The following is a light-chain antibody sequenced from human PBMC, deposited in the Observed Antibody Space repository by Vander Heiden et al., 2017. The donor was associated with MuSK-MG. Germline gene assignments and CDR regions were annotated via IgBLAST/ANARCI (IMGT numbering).Light chain of an antibody. CDR1: NRAVGGYNY. V-gene: IGLV2-14*01. J-gene: IGLJ3*02. CDR2: EGN. Sequence: HSALTQPASVSGSPGQSHSITCTGTNRAVGGYNYVSWYQQHPGKAPKLMIFEGNTRPSGVSSRFSGSESGNTASRTISGLQAEDEADYYCSSCTSSSTWVFGGGTKLTVL. CDR3: SSCTSSSTWV.